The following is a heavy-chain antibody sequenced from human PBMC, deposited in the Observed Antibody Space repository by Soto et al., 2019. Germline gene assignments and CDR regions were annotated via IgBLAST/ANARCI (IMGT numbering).Heavy chain of an antibody. CDR1: GDSISSYS. D-gene: IGHD3-22*01. CDR3: AMGHYYDSSGYYPYYYGMDV. V-gene: IGHV4-59*12. J-gene: IGHJ6*02. CDR2: IYYSGST. Sequence: SETLSLTCTVSGDSISSYSWSWIRQPPGKGLEWIGYIYYSGSTYYNPSLKSRVTISVDTSKNQFSLKLSSVTAADTAVYYCAMGHYYDSSGYYPYYYGMDVWGQGTTVTVSS.